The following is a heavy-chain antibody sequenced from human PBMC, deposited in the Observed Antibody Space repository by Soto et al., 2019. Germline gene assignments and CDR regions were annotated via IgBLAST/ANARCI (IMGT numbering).Heavy chain of an antibody. V-gene: IGHV1-69*02. CDR3: ARDYYYDSSGYYYYYYGMDV. D-gene: IGHD3-22*01. J-gene: IGHJ6*02. CDR1: GGTFSSYT. Sequence: ASVKVSCKASGGTFSSYTISWVRQAPGQGLEWMGRIIPILGIANYAQKFQGRVTITADKSTSTAYMELSSLRSEDTAVYYCARDYYYDSSGYYYYYYGMDVWG. CDR2: IIPILGIA.